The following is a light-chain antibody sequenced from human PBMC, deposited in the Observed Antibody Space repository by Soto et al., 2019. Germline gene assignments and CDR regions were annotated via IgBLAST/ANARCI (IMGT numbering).Light chain of an antibody. CDR3: HQYYRSPWT. J-gene: IGKJ1*01. V-gene: IGKV4-1*01. CDR2: WAS. Sequence: DIELTQSPDSLAVSPGERATISCKSSQSVSYSSNDRNFVAWYQQKAGQSPKLLLHWASIRESGVPDRFSGSASGTDFTLTISGLQAEDVAVYYCHQYYRSPWTFGQGTRVEIE. CDR1: QSVSYSSNDRNF.